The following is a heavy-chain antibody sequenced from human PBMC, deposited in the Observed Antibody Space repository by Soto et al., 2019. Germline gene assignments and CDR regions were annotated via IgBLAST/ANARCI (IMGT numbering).Heavy chain of an antibody. CDR1: GFIVSSTY. CDR3: AREPRDCTGGSCSITGDAYDI. V-gene: IGHV3-66*01. D-gene: IGHD2-15*01. CDR2: MSNGGDT. J-gene: IGHJ3*02. Sequence: EVQLVESGGGLVQPGGSLRLSCAASGFIVSSTYMSWVRQAPGKGLEWVSVMSNGGDTHYADSVEGRFSLSRDISNNTLHLHMSSLSAEDTAVYYCAREPRDCTGGSCSITGDAYDIWGQGTMVTVSS.